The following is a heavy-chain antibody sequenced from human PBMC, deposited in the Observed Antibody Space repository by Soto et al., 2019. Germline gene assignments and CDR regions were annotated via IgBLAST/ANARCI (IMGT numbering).Heavy chain of an antibody. D-gene: IGHD5-12*01. CDR3: AAGGGLPRYY. Sequence: SESLSLTCTVSGGSISSGGYYWSWIRQHPGKGLEWIGSIYYSGSTYYNPSLKSRVTISVDRSKNQFSLKLSSVTAADTAVYYCAAGGGLPRYYWGQGTLVTVSS. CDR2: IYYSGST. CDR1: GGSISSGGYY. V-gene: IGHV4-39*07. J-gene: IGHJ4*02.